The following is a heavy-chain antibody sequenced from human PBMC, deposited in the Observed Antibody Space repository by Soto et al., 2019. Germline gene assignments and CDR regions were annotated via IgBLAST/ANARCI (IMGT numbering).Heavy chain of an antibody. J-gene: IGHJ4*02. CDR1: GGSISSGGHY. D-gene: IGHD4-17*01. CDR3: ARGGVRTTFRH. CDR2: IYDSGST. Sequence: QVQLQESGPGLVKPSQTLSLTCTVSGGSISSGGHYWSWIRQHPGKGLEWIGYIYDSGSTHYNPSLKSRVTISGDTSKNQLSLSLPSVTAADTAVYYCARGGVRTTFRHWGQGTLVTVSS. V-gene: IGHV4-31*03.